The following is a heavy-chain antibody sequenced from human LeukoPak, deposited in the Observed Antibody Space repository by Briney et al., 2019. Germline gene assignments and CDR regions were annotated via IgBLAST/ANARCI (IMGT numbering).Heavy chain of an antibody. Sequence: SQTLSLTCNVSGGSISSGGSRWSWIRQHPGKGLEWIGYIYYSGSTNYNPSLKSRVTISVDTSKNQFSLKLSSVTAADTAVYYCARAPGAPEFDYWGQGTLVTVSS. J-gene: IGHJ4*02. V-gene: IGHV4-31*03. CDR3: ARAPGAPEFDY. CDR2: IYYSGST. CDR1: GGSISSGGSR.